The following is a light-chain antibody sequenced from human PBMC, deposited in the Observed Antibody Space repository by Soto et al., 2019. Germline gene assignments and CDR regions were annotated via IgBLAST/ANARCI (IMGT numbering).Light chain of an antibody. Sequence: QSALIQPPSVSGSPGQSVTISCTGTSSDVNYVSWHQQHPGKAPKLMIYEVINRSSGVSTRFSGSKSGNTASLTISGLQAEDEADYYCSSSTSSNTFVFGTGTKVTVL. J-gene: IGLJ1*01. V-gene: IGLV2-14*01. CDR1: SSDVNY. CDR2: EVI. CDR3: SSSTSSNTFV.